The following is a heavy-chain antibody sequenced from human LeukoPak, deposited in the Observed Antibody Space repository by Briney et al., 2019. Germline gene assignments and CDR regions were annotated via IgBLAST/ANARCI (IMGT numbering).Heavy chain of an antibody. CDR1: GNSFGNYY. CDR3: ASRPYDFWSGYYTGTPLSD. CDR2: IYTSGST. D-gene: IGHD3-3*01. J-gene: IGHJ4*02. V-gene: IGHV4-4*07. Sequence: SETLSLTCTVSGNSFGNYYWSWIRQPAGKGLEWIGRIYTSGSTTYNPSLKSRVTMSVDTSKNQFSLKLSSVTAADTAVYYCASRPYDFWSGYYTGTPLSDWGQGTLVTVSS.